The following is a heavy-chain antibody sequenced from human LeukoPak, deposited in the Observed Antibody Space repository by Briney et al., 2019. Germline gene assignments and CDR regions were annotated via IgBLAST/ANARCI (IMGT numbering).Heavy chain of an antibody. V-gene: IGHV3-30*18. J-gene: IGHJ4*02. Sequence: GGSLRLSCAASGFSFSNYDMHWVRQAPGKGLEWVAVISSDGSNNAYADSVKGRFTISRDNSKNTLYLQMNSLRDEDTAVYYCANLISSSWYYFDYWGQGTLVTVSS. CDR1: GFSFSNYD. CDR2: ISSDGSNN. D-gene: IGHD6-13*01. CDR3: ANLISSSWYYFDY.